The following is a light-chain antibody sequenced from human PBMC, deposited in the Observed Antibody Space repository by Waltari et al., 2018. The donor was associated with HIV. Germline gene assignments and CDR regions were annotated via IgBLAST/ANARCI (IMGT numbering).Light chain of an antibody. CDR1: NIGSKS. J-gene: IGLJ2*01. CDR3: QVWDSNTVI. V-gene: IGLV3-9*01. CDR2: RDR. Sequence: SYELTQPLSVSVALGQTARVICGGNNIGSKSVHWYQQKPGKAPVLVIYRDRNRPSGIPERFSGSNSGNTATLTISRAQAGDEADYYCQVWDSNTVIFGGGTRLTVL.